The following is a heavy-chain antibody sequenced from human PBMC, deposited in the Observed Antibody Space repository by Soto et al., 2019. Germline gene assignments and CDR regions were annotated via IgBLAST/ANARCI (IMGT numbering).Heavy chain of an antibody. D-gene: IGHD3-22*01. Sequence: ASVKVSCKASGYTFTGYYMHWVRQAPGQGLEWMGWINPNSGGTNYAQKFQGRVTMTRDASISTAYMELSRLRSDDTAVYYCARDLFYDSSATSVRNFDYWGQGTLVTVSS. CDR3: ARDLFYDSSATSVRNFDY. CDR1: GYTFTGYY. V-gene: IGHV1-2*02. J-gene: IGHJ4*02. CDR2: INPNSGGT.